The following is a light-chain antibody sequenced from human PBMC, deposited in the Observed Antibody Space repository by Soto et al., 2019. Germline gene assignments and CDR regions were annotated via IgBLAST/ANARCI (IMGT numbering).Light chain of an antibody. J-gene: IGKJ1*01. CDR2: TAS. CDR3: QQHYNTPWT. CDR1: QRISTY. Sequence: DIQLTQAPSSLSASVGDRITITCRASQRISTYLNWYQQKPGKAPEIVIYTASSLESGVPSRFSGSGSGTDFTLTISMLQPEDVATYYCQQHYNTPWTFGQGTKVEIK. V-gene: IGKV1-39*01.